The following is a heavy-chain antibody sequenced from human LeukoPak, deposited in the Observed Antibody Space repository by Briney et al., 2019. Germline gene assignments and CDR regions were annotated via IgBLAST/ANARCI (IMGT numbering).Heavy chain of an antibody. V-gene: IGHV1-2*02. CDR2: INPNSGGT. J-gene: IGHJ3*02. D-gene: IGHD2-2*01. CDR1: GYTFIGYY. Sequence: EASVKVSCKASGYTFIGYYIHWVRQAPGQGLEWMGWINPNSGGTKYAQKFQGRVTMTRDTSISTVHMELSRLRSDDTAVYYCARERGFCSSSSCYSDDAFDIWGQGTMVTVSS. CDR3: ARERGFCSSSSCYSDDAFDI.